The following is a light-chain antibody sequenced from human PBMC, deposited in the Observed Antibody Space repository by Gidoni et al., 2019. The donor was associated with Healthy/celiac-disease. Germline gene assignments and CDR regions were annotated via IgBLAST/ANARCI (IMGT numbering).Light chain of an antibody. Sequence: SYELTQPPSVSVSPGQTASITCSGDKLGEKYACWYQQTPGQSPVLVIYQDSKRPSGIPERFSGSNSGNTATLTISGTQAMDEADYYCQAWDSSPVVFGGGTKLTVL. CDR2: QDS. CDR3: QAWDSSPVV. CDR1: KLGEKY. J-gene: IGLJ2*01. V-gene: IGLV3-1*01.